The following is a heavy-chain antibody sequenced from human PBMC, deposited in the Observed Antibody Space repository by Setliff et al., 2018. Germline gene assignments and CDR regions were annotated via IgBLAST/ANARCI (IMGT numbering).Heavy chain of an antibody. CDR1: GFTFSSYW. CDR3: STRTVAARSLDT. D-gene: IGHD6-13*01. Sequence: SLKISCAASGFTFSSYWMSWVRQAPGKGLEWVSNIKQDGSEKHYVDSVKGRFTISRDNAKNSLYLQLNSLRAEDTAVYYCSTRTVAARSLDTWGQGTLVTV. V-gene: IGHV3-7*01. CDR2: IKQDGSEK. J-gene: IGHJ5*02.